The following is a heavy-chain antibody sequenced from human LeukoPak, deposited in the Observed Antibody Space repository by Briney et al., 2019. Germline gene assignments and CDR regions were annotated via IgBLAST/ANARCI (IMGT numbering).Heavy chain of an antibody. CDR2: ISWNSGSI. J-gene: IGHJ3*02. D-gene: IGHD2-15*01. CDR3: AKDSCSGGSCYFTDAFDI. CDR1: GFTFDDYA. V-gene: IGHV3-9*01. Sequence: PGRSLRLSCAASGFTFDDYAMHWVRQPPGKGLEWVSGISWNSGSIDYADSVKGRFTTSRDNAKNSLYLQMNSLRAEDTALYYCAKDSCSGGSCYFTDAFDIWGQGTMVTVSS.